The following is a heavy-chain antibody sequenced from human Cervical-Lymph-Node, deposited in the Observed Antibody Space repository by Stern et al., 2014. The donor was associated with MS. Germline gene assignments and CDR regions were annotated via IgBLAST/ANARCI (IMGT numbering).Heavy chain of an antibody. CDR1: GGSISGYY. D-gene: IGHD2-15*01. CDR3: ARDTYCSGGTCFYWYFDL. J-gene: IGHJ2*01. Sequence: QLQLQESGPGLVKPSETLSLTCTVSGGSISGYYWSWIRQPPGKGLEWIGDIYYSGSTNYNPSLKSRVTISVDTSKNQFSLNLSSVTAEDTAVYYCARDTYCSGGTCFYWYFDLWGRGTRVTVSS. V-gene: IGHV4-59*01. CDR2: IYYSGST.